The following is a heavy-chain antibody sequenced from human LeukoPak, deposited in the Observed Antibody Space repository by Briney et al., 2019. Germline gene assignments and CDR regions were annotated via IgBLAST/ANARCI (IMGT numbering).Heavy chain of an antibody. Sequence: PSETLSLTCTVSGGSISSYYWSWIRQPPGKGLEWIGYINHSGNTNYNPSLRSRVTTSVATSKNQFSLRLSSVTAADTAVYFCARHEEGYNWNLFYWGEGTLVTVSS. D-gene: IGHD1-7*01. J-gene: IGHJ4*02. CDR3: ARHEEGYNWNLFY. CDR1: GGSISSYY. CDR2: INHSGNT. V-gene: IGHV4-59*08.